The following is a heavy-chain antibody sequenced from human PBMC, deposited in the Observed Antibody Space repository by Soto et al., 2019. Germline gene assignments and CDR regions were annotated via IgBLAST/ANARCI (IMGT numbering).Heavy chain of an antibody. CDR2: IYYSGST. V-gene: IGHV4-61*01. CDR1: GGSVSSGSYY. J-gene: IGHJ4*02. CDR3: ARGAGYDYVWGRYFSY. Sequence: QVQLQESGPGLVKPSETLSLTCTVSGGSVSSGSYYWSWIRQPPGEGLEWIGYIYYSGSTKYTPSLKRRITISLDTSKNQFSLKLSSVTAADTAVYYCARGAGYDYVWGRYFSYWGQGTLVTVSS. D-gene: IGHD3-16*01.